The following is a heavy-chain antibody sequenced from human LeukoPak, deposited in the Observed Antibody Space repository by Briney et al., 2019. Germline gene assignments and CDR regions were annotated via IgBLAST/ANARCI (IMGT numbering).Heavy chain of an antibody. J-gene: IGHJ4*02. D-gene: IGHD3-10*01. V-gene: IGHV3-15*01. CDR1: GLTFSNAW. Sequence: TGGSLRLSRAVSGLTFSNAWMRWVRQPPGKGREWVGCIKSKTDCGTTDYAAPVKGRFTSSRDDSKNTQYLQMNRLKTEDTAVYYCTTEITYGGMVQYPFDYWGQGTLVTVSS. CDR3: TTEITYGGMVQYPFDY. CDR2: IKSKTDCGTT.